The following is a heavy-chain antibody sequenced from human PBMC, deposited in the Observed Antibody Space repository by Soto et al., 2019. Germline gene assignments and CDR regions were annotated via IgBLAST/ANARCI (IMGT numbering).Heavy chain of an antibody. V-gene: IGHV3-74*01. Sequence: GGSLRLSCAASGFTLGSHRIHWVRQPPGKGLEWVSRIDTDGGGTSYADSVKGRFTISTDNAKNTVYLQMNGLRAEDTAVYYCAYSSTPFDYWGQGTLVTVSS. CDR2: IDTDGGGT. D-gene: IGHD6-13*01. CDR1: GFTLGSHR. CDR3: AYSSTPFDY. J-gene: IGHJ4*02.